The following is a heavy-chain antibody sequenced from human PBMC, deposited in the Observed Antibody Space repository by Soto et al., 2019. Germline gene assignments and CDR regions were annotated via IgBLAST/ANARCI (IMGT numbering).Heavy chain of an antibody. Sequence: QVQLQESGPGLVKPSETLSLTCSVSGGSINNYYCSWIRQPPGKGLEWIGYIYYSGSPNYNPSLKSRVTISVDTSKNQFSLNLSSVTAADTAVYYCARAGAATLSDYWGQGTRVTVSS. CDR1: GGSINNYY. J-gene: IGHJ4*02. CDR2: IYYSGSP. D-gene: IGHD2-15*01. CDR3: ARAGAATLSDY. V-gene: IGHV4-59*01.